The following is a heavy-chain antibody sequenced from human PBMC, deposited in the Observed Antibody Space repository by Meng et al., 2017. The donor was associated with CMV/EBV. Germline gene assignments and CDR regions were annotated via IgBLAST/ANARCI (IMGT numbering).Heavy chain of an antibody. CDR3: ARPWSNYNWFDP. J-gene: IGHJ5*02. CDR1: GFTFSSYAMH. Sequence: GSLRLSCAASGFTFSSYAMHWVRQAPGKGLEWIGNVYYNGNTYYNSSLKSRVSISADTSKNQFFLKLSSVTAADTAVYYCARPWSNYNWFDPWGQGTLVTVSS. D-gene: IGHD4-11*01. CDR2: VYYNGNT. V-gene: IGHV4-39*01.